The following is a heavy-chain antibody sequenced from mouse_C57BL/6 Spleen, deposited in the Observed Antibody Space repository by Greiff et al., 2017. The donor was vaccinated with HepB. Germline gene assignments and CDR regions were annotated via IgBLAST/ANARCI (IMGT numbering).Heavy chain of an antibody. D-gene: IGHD2-2*01. Sequence: QVQLQQSGPELVKPGASVKISCKASGYAFSSSWMNWVKQRPGKGLEWIGRIYPGDGDTNYNGKFKGKATLTADKSSSTAYMQLSSLTSEDSAVYFCDTTMDYGYDESFAYWGQGTLVTVSA. CDR1: GYAFSSSW. V-gene: IGHV1-82*01. J-gene: IGHJ3*01. CDR3: DTTMDYGYDESFAY. CDR2: IYPGDGDT.